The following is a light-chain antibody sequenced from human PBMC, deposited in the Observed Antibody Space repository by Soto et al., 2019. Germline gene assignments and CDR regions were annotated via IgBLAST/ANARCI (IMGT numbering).Light chain of an antibody. J-gene: IGLJ2*01. Sequence: QSVLTQPASVSGSPGQSITISCTGTTSDVGSYNLVSWYQQNPGKAPKLIVYAVTKRPSGVSNRFSGSKSGNTASLTISGLQAEDEADYHCSSYARSSTGVFGGGTKLTVL. V-gene: IGLV2-23*02. CDR2: AVT. CDR3: SSYARSSTGV. CDR1: TSDVGSYNL.